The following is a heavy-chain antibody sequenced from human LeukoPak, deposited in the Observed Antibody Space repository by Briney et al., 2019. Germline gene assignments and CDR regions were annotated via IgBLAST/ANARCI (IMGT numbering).Heavy chain of an antibody. CDR1: GFTFSSYS. CDR2: ISSSSSYI. D-gene: IGHD4-17*01. Sequence: GGSLRLSCAASGFTFSSYSMNWVRQAPGKGLEWVSSISSSSSYIYYADSVKGRFTISRDNAKNSLYLQMNSLRAEDTAVYYCASDTDYGDPNWFDPWGQGTLVTVSS. J-gene: IGHJ5*02. CDR3: ASDTDYGDPNWFDP. V-gene: IGHV3-21*01.